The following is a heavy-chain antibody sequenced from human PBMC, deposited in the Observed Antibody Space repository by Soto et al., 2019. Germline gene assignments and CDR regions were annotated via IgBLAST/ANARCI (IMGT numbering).Heavy chain of an antibody. J-gene: IGHJ4*02. CDR3: GRGGGGGSARYFDY. Sequence: QVQLVESGGGVVQPGRSLRLSCGVYGFTFSAHGMHWVRQAPGKGLEWVAVIWYDGGTKYHADSVKGRFTISRDNSKNILYLQMDGRRAEDTAGYSWGRGGGGGSARYFDYWGQGTPVTVSS. D-gene: IGHD6-25*01. V-gene: IGHV3-33*01. CDR2: IWYDGGTK. CDR1: GFTFSAHG.